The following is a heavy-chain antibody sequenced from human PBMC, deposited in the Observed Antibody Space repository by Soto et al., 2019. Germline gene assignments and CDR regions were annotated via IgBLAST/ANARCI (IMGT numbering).Heavy chain of an antibody. Sequence: QVQLVQSGAEVKKPGASVKVSCKASGYTFTSYGISWVRQAPGQGIEWMGWISAYNGNTNYAQKIQGRVTMTADTSTSTAYMELRSLRSDDTAVYYCARDPGEYCSGGSCYPNDNWFDPWGQGTLVTVSS. D-gene: IGHD2-15*01. V-gene: IGHV1-18*01. CDR2: ISAYNGNT. J-gene: IGHJ5*02. CDR1: GYTFTSYG. CDR3: ARDPGEYCSGGSCYPNDNWFDP.